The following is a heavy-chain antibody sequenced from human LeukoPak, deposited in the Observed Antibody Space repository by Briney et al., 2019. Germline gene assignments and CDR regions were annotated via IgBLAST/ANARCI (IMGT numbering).Heavy chain of an antibody. CDR3: ASGTGAAAAYFDY. Sequence: PGGSLRLSCAASGFTFSSYSMNWVRQAPGKGLEWVSSISGSSYYIYYADSVKGRFTISRDNAKNSLYLQMNSLRAEDTAVYYCASGTGAAAAYFDYWGQGTLVTVSS. CDR2: ISGSSYYI. CDR1: GFTFSSYS. D-gene: IGHD6-13*01. J-gene: IGHJ4*02. V-gene: IGHV3-21*01.